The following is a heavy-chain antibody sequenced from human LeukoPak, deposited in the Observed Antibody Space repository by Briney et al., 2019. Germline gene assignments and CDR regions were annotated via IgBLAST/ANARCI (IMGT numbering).Heavy chain of an antibody. CDR3: AKLGSGSYYRFDY. CDR2: ISGSGYSP. D-gene: IGHD1-26*01. Sequence: GGSLRLSCAASGFTFSSYAMSWVRQAPGKGLEWVSAISGSGYSPNYADSVKGRFTTSRDNSKNTLYLQMNNLRAEDTAIYYCAKLGSGSYYRFDYWGQGTLVTVSS. CDR1: GFTFSSYA. V-gene: IGHV3-23*01. J-gene: IGHJ4*02.